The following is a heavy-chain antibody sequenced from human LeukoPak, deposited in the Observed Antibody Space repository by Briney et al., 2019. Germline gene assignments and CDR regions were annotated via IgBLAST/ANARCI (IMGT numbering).Heavy chain of an antibody. CDR3: ARAPMGAAALY. CDR1: GYTFTNFD. Sequence: ASVKVSCKASGYTFTNFDINWVRQAPGQGLEWMGWMNPVSDNARSAQKFQCRVTLTRDTSISTAYMALSSLRSDDTAFYYCARAPMGAAALYCGQGTLVTVPA. J-gene: IGHJ4*02. CDR2: MNPVSDNA. D-gene: IGHD6-13*01. V-gene: IGHV1-8*01.